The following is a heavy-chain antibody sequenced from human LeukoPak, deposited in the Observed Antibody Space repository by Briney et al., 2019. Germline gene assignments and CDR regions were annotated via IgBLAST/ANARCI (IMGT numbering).Heavy chain of an antibody. J-gene: IGHJ3*02. Sequence: GGSLRLSCAASGFKFSSYAMSWVRQAPGKGLEWVSGISGSGGGTYYADSVKGRFTISRDNSKKTVFLQMNSLRADDTAVYYCAKTVVVTANPRAFDIWGQGTMVTVSS. CDR3: AKTVVVTANPRAFDI. V-gene: IGHV3-23*01. CDR2: ISGSGGGT. CDR1: GFKFSSYA. D-gene: IGHD2-21*02.